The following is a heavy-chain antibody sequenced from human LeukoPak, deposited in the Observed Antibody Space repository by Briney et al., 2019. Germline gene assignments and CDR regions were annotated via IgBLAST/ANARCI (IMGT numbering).Heavy chain of an antibody. CDR1: GGSFSGYY. CDR3: ATSEYSSSSDAFDI. D-gene: IGHD6-6*01. CDR2: INHSGST. V-gene: IGHV4-34*01. J-gene: IGHJ3*02. Sequence: SETLSLTCAVYGGSFSGYYWSWIRQPPGKGLEWIGEINHSGSTNYNPSLKSRVTITVDTSKNQFSLKLSSVTAADTAVYYCATSEYSSSSDAFDIWGQGTMVTVSS.